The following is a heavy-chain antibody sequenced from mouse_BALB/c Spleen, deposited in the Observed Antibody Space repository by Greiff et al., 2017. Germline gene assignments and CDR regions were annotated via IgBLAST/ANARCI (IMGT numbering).Heavy chain of an antibody. D-gene: IGHD3-1*01. Sequence: EVKLVESGGGLVQPGGSRKLSCAASGFTFSSFGMHWVRQAPEKGLEWVAYISSGSSTIYYADTVKGRFTISRDNPKNTLFLQMTSLRSEDTAMYYCARSGGLLDYWGQGTTLTVSS. CDR2: ISSGSSTI. V-gene: IGHV5-17*02. CDR1: GFTFSSFG. J-gene: IGHJ2*01. CDR3: ARSGGLLDY.